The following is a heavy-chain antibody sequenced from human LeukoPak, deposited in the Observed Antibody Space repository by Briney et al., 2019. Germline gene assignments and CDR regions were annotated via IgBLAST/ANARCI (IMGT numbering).Heavy chain of an antibody. CDR2: IYPGESDT. CDR1: GYSFTSYW. J-gene: IGHJ4*02. D-gene: IGHD4-17*01. Sequence: GESLQISCKGSGYSFTSYWIGWVRPMPGKGLEWMGIIYPGESDTRYSPSFQGQVTISADKSISTAYLQWSSLKASDTAMYYCARRADGDYFDYWGQGTLVTVSS. CDR3: ARRADGDYFDY. V-gene: IGHV5-51*01.